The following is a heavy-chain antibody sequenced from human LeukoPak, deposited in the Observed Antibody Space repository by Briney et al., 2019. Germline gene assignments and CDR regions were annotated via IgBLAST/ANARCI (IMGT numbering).Heavy chain of an antibody. Sequence: GGSLRLSCAASGFDFNTYEMIWVRQAPGKEPEWISYISSSGSLVYYADSVKGRFTVSRDNAQKSLFLQMNGLRVEDTAMYYCARDSLHNYGGTGYGYYFDYWGQGAPVTVPS. D-gene: IGHD4/OR15-4a*01. CDR3: ARDSLHNYGGTGYGYYFDY. J-gene: IGHJ4*02. CDR2: ISSSGSLV. V-gene: IGHV3-48*03. CDR1: GFDFNTYE.